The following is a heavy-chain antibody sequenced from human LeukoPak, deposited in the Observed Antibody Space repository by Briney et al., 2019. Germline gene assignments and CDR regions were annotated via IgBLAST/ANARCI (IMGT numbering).Heavy chain of an antibody. CDR3: ARDYDFWSGYFGARGMDV. V-gene: IGHV3-11*01. Sequence: GGSLRLSCAASGFTFSDYYMSWIRQVPGKGLEWVSYISSSGSTIYYADSVKGRFTISRDNAKNSLYLQMNSLRAEDTAVYYCARDYDFWSGYFGARGMDVWGQGTTVTVSS. J-gene: IGHJ6*02. D-gene: IGHD3-3*01. CDR1: GFTFSDYY. CDR2: ISSSGSTI.